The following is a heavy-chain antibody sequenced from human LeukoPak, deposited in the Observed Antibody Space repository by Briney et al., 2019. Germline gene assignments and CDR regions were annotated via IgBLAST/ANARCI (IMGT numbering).Heavy chain of an antibody. Sequence: GGSQRLSCAASGFTFSSYAMSWVRQAPGKGLEWVSAISGSGGSTYYADSVKGRFTISRDNSENTLYLQMNSLRAEDTAVYYCAKDMRYCGGDCYPYYFDYWGQGTLVTVSS. CDR2: ISGSGGST. D-gene: IGHD2-21*02. CDR3: AKDMRYCGGDCYPYYFDY. CDR1: GFTFSSYA. V-gene: IGHV3-23*01. J-gene: IGHJ4*02.